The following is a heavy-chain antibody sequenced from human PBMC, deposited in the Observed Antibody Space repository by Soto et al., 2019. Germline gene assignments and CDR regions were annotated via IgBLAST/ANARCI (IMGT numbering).Heavy chain of an antibody. CDR3: ARSIVGVTAAAY. J-gene: IGHJ4*02. Sequence: ASVKVSCKASGYTFTSYAMHWVRQAPGQRLEWMGWINAGNGNTKYSQKFQGRVTITRDTSASTAYMELSSLRSEDTAVYYCARSIVGVTAAAYWAQGTLVSVPP. V-gene: IGHV1-3*01. CDR1: GYTFTSYA. CDR2: INAGNGNT. D-gene: IGHD2-21*02.